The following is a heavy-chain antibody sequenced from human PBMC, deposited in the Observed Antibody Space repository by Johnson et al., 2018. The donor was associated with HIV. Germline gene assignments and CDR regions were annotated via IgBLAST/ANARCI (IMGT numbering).Heavy chain of an antibody. V-gene: IGHV3-30-3*01. J-gene: IGHJ3*02. CDR3: AREVPGKAFDI. Sequence: QVQLVESGGGLIQPGRSLRLSCAASGFTFSSYAMHWVRQAPGKGLEWVAVISYDGSKKYYADSVKGRFTIPRDNSKNTLYLQMNSLRAEDTAVYYCAREVPGKAFDIWGQGTMVTVSS. CDR2: ISYDGSKK. D-gene: IGHD2-2*01. CDR1: GFTFSSYA.